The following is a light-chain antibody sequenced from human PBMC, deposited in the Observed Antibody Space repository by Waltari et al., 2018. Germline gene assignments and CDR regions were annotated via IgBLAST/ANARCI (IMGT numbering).Light chain of an antibody. J-gene: IGKJ4*01. CDR1: QSINVW. V-gene: IGKV1-5*03. Sequence: DIQMTQSPSTLSASVGDRVTISCQASQSINVWLAWYQQKPRKAPKLLIYKASILESGVPSRFSGSGSGTEFTLTISSLQPDDFATYYCQQYYIHGLTFGGGTKVEIK. CDR2: KAS. CDR3: QQYYIHGLT.